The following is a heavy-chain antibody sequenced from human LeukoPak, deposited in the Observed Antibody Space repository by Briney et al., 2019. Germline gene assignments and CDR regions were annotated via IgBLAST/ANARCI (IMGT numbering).Heavy chain of an antibody. V-gene: IGHV4-34*01. CDR3: ARVYSAPHGSGCYDY. D-gene: IGHD6-19*01. CDR2: INHSGST. CDR1: GGSFSGYY. Sequence: SETLSLTCAVYGGSFSGYYWSWIRQPPGKGLEWIGEINHSGSTNYNPSLKSRVTISVDTSKNQFSLKLSSVTAADTAVYYCARVYSAPHGSGCYDYWGQGTLVTVSS. J-gene: IGHJ4*02.